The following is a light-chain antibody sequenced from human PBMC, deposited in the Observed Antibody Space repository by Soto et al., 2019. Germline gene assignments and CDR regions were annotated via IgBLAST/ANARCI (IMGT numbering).Light chain of an antibody. CDR1: SSNIGAGYD. J-gene: IGLJ3*02. CDR3: QSYDSSLSGSV. Sequence: QSVLTQPPSVSGAPGQRVTISCTGSSSNIGAGYDVHWYQQLPGTAPKFLIYGNSNWPSGVPDRFSGSKSGTSASLAITGLQAEDEADYYCQSYDSSLSGSVFGGGTKVTVL. CDR2: GNS. V-gene: IGLV1-40*01.